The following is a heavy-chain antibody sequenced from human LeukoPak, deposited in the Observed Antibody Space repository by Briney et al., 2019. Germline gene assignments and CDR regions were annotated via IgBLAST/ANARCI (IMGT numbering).Heavy chain of an antibody. D-gene: IGHD5-24*01. CDR1: GGSISSYY. Sequence: SETLSLTCTVSGGSISSYYWSWIRQPPGKGLEWIGDIYYSGSTNYNPSLKSRVTISVDTSKNQFSLRLSSVTAADTAVYYCASQMATISPLDYWGQGTLVTVSS. CDR3: ASQMATISPLDY. CDR2: IYYSGST. V-gene: IGHV4-59*08. J-gene: IGHJ4*02.